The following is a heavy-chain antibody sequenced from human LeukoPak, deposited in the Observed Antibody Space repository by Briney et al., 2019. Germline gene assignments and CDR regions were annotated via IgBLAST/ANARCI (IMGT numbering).Heavy chain of an antibody. Sequence: PGGSLRLSCAASGFTFSSYSMNWVRQAPGKGLEWGSSISSSSSYIYYADSVKGRFTISRDNAKNSLYLQMNSLRAEDTAVYFCARDMGSGYYYGHWGQGTLVTVSS. CDR2: ISSSSSYI. CDR3: ARDMGSGYYYGH. CDR1: GFTFSSYS. J-gene: IGHJ4*02. D-gene: IGHD3-22*01. V-gene: IGHV3-21*01.